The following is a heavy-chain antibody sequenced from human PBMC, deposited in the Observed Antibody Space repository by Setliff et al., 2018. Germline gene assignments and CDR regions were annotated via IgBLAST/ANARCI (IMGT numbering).Heavy chain of an antibody. CDR1: GFTFSTFW. CDR2: IKQDGSET. Sequence: GGSLRLSCAASGFTFSTFWMSWVRQAPGKGLEWVANIKQDGSETYYVDSVKGRFTISRDNPNNSLYLQMNNLRAEDTAVYYCARGGFCDSNDCWDGYFDNWGQGTLVTVSS. CDR3: ARGGFCDSNDCWDGYFDN. V-gene: IGHV3-7*04. D-gene: IGHD4-4*01. J-gene: IGHJ4*02.